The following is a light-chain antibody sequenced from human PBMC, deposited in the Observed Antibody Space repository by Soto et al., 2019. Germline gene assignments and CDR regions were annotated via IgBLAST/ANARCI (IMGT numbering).Light chain of an antibody. CDR1: SSDVGGYNY. V-gene: IGLV2-14*01. CDR2: EVS. Sequence: QSVLTQPASVSGSPGQSITISCTGTSSDVGGYNYVSWYQQHPGKAPKLMIYEVSNRPSGVSNRFSGSKSGNTASLTISGLQAEDEAHYSCSSYTSSSPLVFGTGTKVTVL. J-gene: IGLJ1*01. CDR3: SSYTSSSPLV.